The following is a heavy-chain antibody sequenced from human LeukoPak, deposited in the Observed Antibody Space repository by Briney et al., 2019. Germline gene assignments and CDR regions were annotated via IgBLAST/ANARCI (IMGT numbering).Heavy chain of an antibody. Sequence: ASVKVSCKASGYTFTGYYMHWVRQAPGQGLEWMGWINPNSGGTNYAQKFQGRVTMTRDTSISTAYMELSRLRSDDTAVYYFARGSYVVVMGLGYNWFVPWGQGTLVTVSS. V-gene: IGHV1-2*02. D-gene: IGHD3-22*01. CDR2: INPNSGGT. CDR3: ARGSYVVVMGLGYNWFVP. CDR1: GYTFTGYY. J-gene: IGHJ5*02.